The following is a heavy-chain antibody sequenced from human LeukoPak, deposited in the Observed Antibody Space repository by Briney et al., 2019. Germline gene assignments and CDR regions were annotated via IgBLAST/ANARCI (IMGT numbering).Heavy chain of an antibody. J-gene: IGHJ4*02. CDR3: ARGSSWFGKLSL. V-gene: IGHV4-34*01. CDR2: INHSGST. CDR1: GGSFSGYY. Sequence: PSETLSLTCAVYGGSFSGYYWSWIRQPPGKGLEWIGEINHSGSTNYNPSLKSRVTISVDTSKNQFSLKLSSVTAADTAVYYCARGSSWFGKLSLWGQGTLVTVSS. D-gene: IGHD3-10*01.